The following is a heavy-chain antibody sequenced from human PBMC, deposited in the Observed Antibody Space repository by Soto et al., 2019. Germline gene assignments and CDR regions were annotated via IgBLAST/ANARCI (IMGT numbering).Heavy chain of an antibody. D-gene: IGHD3-3*01. CDR3: ARGANLNYDFWSGYFP. Sequence: GASVKVSCKASGYTFTSYDINWVRQATGQGLEWMGWMNPNSGNTGYAQKFQGRVTMTRNTSISTAYMELSSLRSEDTAVYYCARGANLNYDFWSGYFPWGQGTLVTVSS. CDR1: GYTFTSYD. V-gene: IGHV1-8*01. J-gene: IGHJ5*02. CDR2: MNPNSGNT.